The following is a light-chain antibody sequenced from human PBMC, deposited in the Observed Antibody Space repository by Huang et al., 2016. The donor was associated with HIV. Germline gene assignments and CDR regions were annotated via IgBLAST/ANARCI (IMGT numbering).Light chain of an antibody. Sequence: EIVLTQSPATLSFSPGERATISCRASQSVTPYPAWYQQKPGQAPMLLIFDASTRATGIPARFSGSGSGTDFTLTISSLEPEDFAVYFCQQRTDWLTFGGGTKVEIK. CDR1: QSVTPY. V-gene: IGKV3-11*01. CDR2: DAS. CDR3: QQRTDWLT. J-gene: IGKJ4*01.